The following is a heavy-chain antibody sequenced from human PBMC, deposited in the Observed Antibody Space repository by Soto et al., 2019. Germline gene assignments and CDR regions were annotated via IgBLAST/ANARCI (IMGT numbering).Heavy chain of an antibody. D-gene: IGHD1-26*01. Sequence: QITLKESGPTLVKPTQTLTLTCTFSGFSLSTSGVNVGWIRQPPGKALEWLALIYWDDDKRYSPSLKSRLTITKDTSKNQVVLTMTNMDPVETATYYCAHRPGAGAFDPWGQGTLVTVSS. CDR3: AHRPGAGAFDP. J-gene: IGHJ5*02. CDR1: GFSLSTSGVN. CDR2: IYWDDDK. V-gene: IGHV2-5*02.